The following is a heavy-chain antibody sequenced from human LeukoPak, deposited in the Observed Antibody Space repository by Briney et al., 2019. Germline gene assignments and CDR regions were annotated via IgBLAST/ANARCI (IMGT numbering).Heavy chain of an antibody. CDR2: IYYSGST. J-gene: IGHJ4*02. CDR1: GGSISSYY. V-gene: IGHV4-59*01. Sequence: SETLSLTCTVSGGSISSYYWSWIRQPPGKGLEWIGYIYYSGSTNYNPSLKSRVTISVDTSKNQFSLKLSSVTAADTAVYYCARKPLYKPLTFDCWGQGTLVTVSS. D-gene: IGHD1-1*01. CDR3: ARKPLYKPLTFDC.